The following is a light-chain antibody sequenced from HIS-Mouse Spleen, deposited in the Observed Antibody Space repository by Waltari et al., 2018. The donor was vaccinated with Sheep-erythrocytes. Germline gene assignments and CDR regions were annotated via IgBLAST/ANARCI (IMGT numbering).Light chain of an antibody. CDR3: SSYAGSNNWV. V-gene: IGLV2-8*01. CDR2: EVS. Sequence: QSALTQPPSASGSPGQSVTISCTGTSSHVGGDNYVSWYQQHPGKAPKLIMYEVSKRPSRVTDRFSGSKSGNTASLTVSALHAEYEADYYCSSYAGSNNWVFGGGTKLTVL. J-gene: IGLJ3*02. CDR1: SSHVGGDNY.